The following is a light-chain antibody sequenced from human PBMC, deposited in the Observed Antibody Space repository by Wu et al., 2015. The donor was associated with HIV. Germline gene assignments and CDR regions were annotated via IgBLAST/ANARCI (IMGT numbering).Light chain of an antibody. V-gene: IGKV3-20*01. Sequence: EIVLTQSPGTLSLSPGERATLSCRASQSVSNSYLAWYQQKPGQAPRLLMYGASSGATGIPDRFSGSGSGTDFTLTINRLEPEDFAVYYCQQYGSSPYTFGQGYQA. CDR2: GAS. CDR1: QSVSNSY. J-gene: IGKJ2*01. CDR3: QQYGSSPYT.